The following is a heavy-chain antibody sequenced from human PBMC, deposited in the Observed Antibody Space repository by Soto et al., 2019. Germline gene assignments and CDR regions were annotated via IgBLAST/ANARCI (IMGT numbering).Heavy chain of an antibody. CDR2: IYWNDDK. D-gene: IGHD3-22*01. V-gene: IGHV2-5*01. J-gene: IGHJ5*02. CDR3: AHRVTYYYDSSGYYWFDP. CDR1: GFSLSTSGVG. Sequence: SGPTLVNPTQTLTLTCPFSGFSLSTSGVGVGWIRQPPGKALEWLALIYWNDDKRYSPSLKSRLTITKDTSKNQVVLTMTNMDPVDTATYYCAHRVTYYYDSSGYYWFDPWGQGTLVTVSS.